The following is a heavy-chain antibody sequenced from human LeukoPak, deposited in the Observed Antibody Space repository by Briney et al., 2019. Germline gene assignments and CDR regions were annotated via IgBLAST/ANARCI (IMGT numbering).Heavy chain of an antibody. CDR1: GYTFISYG. V-gene: IGHV1-18*01. D-gene: IGHD1-26*01. CDR3: ARKGATSAFDI. Sequence: GASVKVSCKASGYTFISYGISWVRQAPGQGLEWMGRIIPILGIANYAQKFQGRVTMTTDTSTSTAYMELRSLRSDDTAVYYCARKGATSAFDIWGQGTMVTVSS. CDR2: IIPILGIA. J-gene: IGHJ3*02.